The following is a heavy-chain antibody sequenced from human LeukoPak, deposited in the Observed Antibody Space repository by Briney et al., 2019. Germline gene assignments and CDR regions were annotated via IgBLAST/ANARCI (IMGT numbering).Heavy chain of an antibody. V-gene: IGHV4-38-2*02. Sequence: SETLSLTCTVSGYSISSGYYWSWIRQPPGKGLEWIGEINHSGSTNYNPSLKSRVTISVDTSKNQFSLKLSSVTAADTAVYYCARDNRDYDSSGYQIRTVDYWGQGTLVTVSS. CDR2: INHSGST. CDR1: GYSISSGYY. CDR3: ARDNRDYDSSGYQIRTVDY. J-gene: IGHJ4*02. D-gene: IGHD3-22*01.